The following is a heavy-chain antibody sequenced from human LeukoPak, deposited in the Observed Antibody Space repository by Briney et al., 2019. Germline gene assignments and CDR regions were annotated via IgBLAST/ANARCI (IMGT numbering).Heavy chain of an antibody. D-gene: IGHD3-16*01. CDR2: IKLDGTEK. Sequence: GSLRLSCAASGFTFSSYWMHWVRQAPGKGLEWVANIKLDGTEKYYVDSVKGRFTISRDNAKNSLYQQMNSLRAEDTAVYYCASDRFYFGVWGQGTLVTVSS. V-gene: IGHV3-7*05. CDR3: ASDRFYFGV. CDR1: GFTFSSYW. J-gene: IGHJ4*02.